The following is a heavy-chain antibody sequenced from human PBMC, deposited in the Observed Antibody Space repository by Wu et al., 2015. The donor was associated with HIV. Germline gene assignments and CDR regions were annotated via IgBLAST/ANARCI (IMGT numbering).Heavy chain of an antibody. Sequence: QVQLVQSGAEVKKPGSSVKVSCKASGGTFSSYAISWVRQAPGQGLEWMGGIIPIFGTANYAQKFQGRVTITADESTSTAYMELSSLRSEDTAVYYCARGLWYDIAAAGPREQNAFDIWGQGTMVTVSS. J-gene: IGHJ3*02. D-gene: IGHD6-13*01. CDR2: IIPIFGTA. CDR3: ARGLWYDIAAAGPREQNAFDI. CDR1: GGTFSSYA. V-gene: IGHV1-69*12.